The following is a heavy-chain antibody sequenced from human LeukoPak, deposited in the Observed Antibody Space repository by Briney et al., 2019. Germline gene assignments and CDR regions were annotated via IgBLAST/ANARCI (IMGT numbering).Heavy chain of an antibody. CDR3: ARAEDIFSGNYPFDY. D-gene: IGHD1-26*01. J-gene: IGHJ4*02. Sequence: ASVKVSCKASGYTFTGYFIHWVRQAPGQGLEWMGWINPNSGGTNYAQKFQGRVTMTRDTSIITAYMELSRLSSDDTAVYYCARAEDIFSGNYPFDYWGQGTLVTVSS. V-gene: IGHV1-2*02. CDR2: INPNSGGT. CDR1: GYTFTGYF.